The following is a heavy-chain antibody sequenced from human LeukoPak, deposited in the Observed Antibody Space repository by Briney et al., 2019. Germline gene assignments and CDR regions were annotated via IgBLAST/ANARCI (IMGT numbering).Heavy chain of an antibody. Sequence: PGRSLRLSCAASGFTFSSYGMHWVRQAPGKGLEWVAVISYDGSNKYYADSVKGRFTISRDNSKNTLYLQMNSLRAEDTAVYYCAKSGSYGDYQYYFDYWGQGTLVTVSS. CDR1: GFTFSSYG. J-gene: IGHJ4*02. CDR2: ISYDGSNK. CDR3: AKSGSYGDYQYYFDY. V-gene: IGHV3-30*18. D-gene: IGHD4-17*01.